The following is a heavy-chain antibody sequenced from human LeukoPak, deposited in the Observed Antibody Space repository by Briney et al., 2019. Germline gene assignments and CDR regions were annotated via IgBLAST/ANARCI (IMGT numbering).Heavy chain of an antibody. D-gene: IGHD6-6*01. Sequence: SETLSLTCTVSGGSISSYYWSWIRQPPGKGLEWIGYIYYSGSTNYNPSLKSRVTISVDTSKNQFSLKLSSVTAADTAVYYCASEFSSRGLDYWGQGTLVTVSS. V-gene: IGHV4-59*01. CDR1: GGSISSYY. CDR3: ASEFSSRGLDY. CDR2: IYYSGST. J-gene: IGHJ4*02.